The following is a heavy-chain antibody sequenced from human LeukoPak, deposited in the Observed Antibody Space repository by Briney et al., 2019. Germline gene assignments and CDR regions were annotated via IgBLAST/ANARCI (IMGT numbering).Heavy chain of an antibody. CDR2: IKQDGSDK. V-gene: IGHV3-7*01. Sequence: GGSLRLSCAASGFTVSNYWMNWVRQAPGKGLEWVANIKQDGSDKYYVDSVKGRFTISRDNAKNSLYLQMNSLRAEDTAVYYCARENGNYDGYYNYYMDVWGKGTTVTVSS. CDR3: ARENGNYDGYYNYYMDV. D-gene: IGHD4-17*01. CDR1: GFTVSNYW. J-gene: IGHJ6*03.